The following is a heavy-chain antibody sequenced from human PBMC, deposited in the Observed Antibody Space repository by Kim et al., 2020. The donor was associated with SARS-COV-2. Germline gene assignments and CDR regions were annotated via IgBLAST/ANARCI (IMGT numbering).Heavy chain of an antibody. CDR2: ISAYNGNT. CDR3: AGDSELDSSGYY. D-gene: IGHD6-19*01. V-gene: IGHV1-18*01. CDR1: GYTFTSYG. Sequence: ASVKVSCKASGYTFTSYGISWVRQAPGQGLEWMGWISAYNGNTNYAQKLQGRVTMTTDTSTRTAYMELRSLRSDDTAVYYCAGDSELDSSGYYWGQGTLVTVSS. J-gene: IGHJ4*02.